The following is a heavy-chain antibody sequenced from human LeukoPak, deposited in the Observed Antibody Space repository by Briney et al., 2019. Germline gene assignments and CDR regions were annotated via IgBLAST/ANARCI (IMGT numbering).Heavy chain of an antibody. CDR2: IGTAGDT. CDR3: ARDRPPPYGSGTSGMDV. V-gene: IGHV3-13*01. D-gene: IGHD3-10*01. J-gene: IGHJ6*02. CDR1: GFTFSSYD. Sequence: GGSLRLSCAASGFTFSSYDMHWVRQATGKGLEWVSAIGTAGDTYYPGSVKGRFTISRENAKNSLYLQMNSLRAGDTAVYYCARDRPPPYGSGTSGMDVWGQGTTVTVSS.